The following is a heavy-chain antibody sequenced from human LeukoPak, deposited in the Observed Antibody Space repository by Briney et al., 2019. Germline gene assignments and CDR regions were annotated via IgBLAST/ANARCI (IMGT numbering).Heavy chain of an antibody. Sequence: GGSLRLSCAASGFTFSSYAMSWVRQAPGKGLEWVSAISGSGGSTYYADSVKGRFTISRDNSKNTLYLQMNSLRAEDTAVYFCARDRAYPRDQFDCWGQGTLVTVSS. CDR2: ISGSGGST. D-gene: IGHD2-2*01. V-gene: IGHV3-23*01. CDR3: ARDRAYPRDQFDC. CDR1: GFTFSSYA. J-gene: IGHJ4*02.